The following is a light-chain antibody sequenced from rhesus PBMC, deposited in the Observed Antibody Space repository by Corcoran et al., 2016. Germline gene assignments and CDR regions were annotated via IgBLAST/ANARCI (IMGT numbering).Light chain of an antibody. CDR1: QGINNY. V-gene: IGKV1-66*01. J-gene: IGKJ3*01. Sequence: DIQMTQSPSSLSASVGDRVTITCRASQGINNYLSWYQQKPGKAPKPLCYYASSLETGVPSRFSGSRSGTDYTLTISSLQPEDIATYYCQQYNNSPFTFGPGTKLDIK. CDR2: YAS. CDR3: QQYNNSPFT.